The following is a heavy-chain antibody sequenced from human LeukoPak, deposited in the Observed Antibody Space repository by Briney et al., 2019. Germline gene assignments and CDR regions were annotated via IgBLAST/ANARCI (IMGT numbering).Heavy chain of an antibody. CDR2: IYYSGST. J-gene: IGHJ4*02. CDR1: GAFISSYH. Sequence: PSETLSLTCTVSGAFISSYHWSWIRQPPGKGLEWIGYIYYSGSTYYNPSLKSRVTISVDTSKNQFSLKLSSVTAADTAVYYCARLFSGWPIDYWGQGTLVTVSS. CDR3: ARLFSGWPIDY. D-gene: IGHD6-19*01. V-gene: IGHV4-59*08.